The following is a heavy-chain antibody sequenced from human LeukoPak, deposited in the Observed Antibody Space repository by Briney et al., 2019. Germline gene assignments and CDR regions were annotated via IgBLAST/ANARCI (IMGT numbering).Heavy chain of an antibody. CDR1: GGSISSYY. CDR2: IYYSGST. D-gene: IGHD3-22*01. J-gene: IGHJ5*02. Sequence: SETLSPTCTVSGGSISSYYWSWIRQPPGKGLEWIGYIYYSGSTNYNPSLKSRVTISVDTSKNQFSLKLSSVTAADTAVYYCARDQKINYYDSSGYYVSWFDPWGQGTLVTVSS. CDR3: ARDQKINYYDSSGYYVSWFDP. V-gene: IGHV4-59*01.